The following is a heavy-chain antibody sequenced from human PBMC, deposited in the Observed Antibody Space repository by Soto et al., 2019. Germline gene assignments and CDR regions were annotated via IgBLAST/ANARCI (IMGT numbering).Heavy chain of an antibody. CDR2: IYTTGST. CDR1: GGSISTYF. J-gene: IGHJ6*02. CDR3: AREGGYFDSSGSGVYHYHGVDV. V-gene: IGHV4-4*07. D-gene: IGHD3-22*01. Sequence: SETLCVTCSVSGGSISTYFWSWIRQPAGGGLEWIGRIYTTGSTNYNPSLKSRVTMSLDTSRNQFSLKLSSVTAADTAVYYCAREGGYFDSSGSGVYHYHGVDVWGQGTTVT.